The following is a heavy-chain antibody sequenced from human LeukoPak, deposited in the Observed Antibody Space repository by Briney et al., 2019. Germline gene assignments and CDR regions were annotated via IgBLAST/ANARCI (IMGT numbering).Heavy chain of an antibody. D-gene: IGHD3-22*01. J-gene: IGHJ4*02. CDR1: GFTFSSYG. CDR3: ANVAGVSSGAFDY. Sequence: GGSLRLSCAASGFTFSSYGMHWVRQAPGKGLEWVAFIRYDGSNKYYADSVKGRFTISRDNSKNTLYLQMNSLRAEDTAVYYCANVAGVSSGAFDYWGQGTLVTVSS. V-gene: IGHV3-30*02. CDR2: IRYDGSNK.